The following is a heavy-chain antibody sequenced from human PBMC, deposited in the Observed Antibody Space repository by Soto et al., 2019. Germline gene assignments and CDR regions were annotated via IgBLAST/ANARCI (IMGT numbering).Heavy chain of an antibody. D-gene: IGHD3-10*01. Sequence: QVQLVQSGAEVKKPGSSVKVSCKASGGTFSSYAIRWVRQAPGPGLECMGGIIPIFGTANYAQKFQGRVTITADKATRTAYMELSSLRSEDTAVYYCARFGIRQPKDLWGQGTLVTVSS. CDR3: ARFGIRQPKDL. CDR2: IIPIFGTA. CDR1: GGTFSSYA. J-gene: IGHJ5*02. V-gene: IGHV1-69*06.